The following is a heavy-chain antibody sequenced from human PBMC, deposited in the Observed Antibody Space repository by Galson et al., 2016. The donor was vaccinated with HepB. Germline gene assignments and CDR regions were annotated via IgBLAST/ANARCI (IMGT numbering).Heavy chain of an antibody. Sequence: SLRLSCAASGYTFSFYAIHWVRQAPGKGLEWVAVISYDGSNQNYAGTVKGRFTITRENSKKEVYLQITNLRVEDTAVYYCARDRVVDASGDYPDALDFWGRGTMVTVAS. J-gene: IGHJ3*01. D-gene: IGHD2-8*02. CDR2: ISYDGSNQ. CDR3: ARDRVVDASGDYPDALDF. CDR1: GYTFSFYA. V-gene: IGHV3-30-3*01.